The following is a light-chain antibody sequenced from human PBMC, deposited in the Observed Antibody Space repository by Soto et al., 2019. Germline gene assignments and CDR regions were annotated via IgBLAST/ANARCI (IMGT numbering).Light chain of an antibody. V-gene: IGKV1-39*01. J-gene: IGKJ3*01. CDR2: AAS. CDR3: QQSYSTPAFT. Sequence: DIQMTQSPSSLSASVGDRVTITCRASQSISSYLNWYQQKPGKAPKLLIYAASSLQSGVPSRFSGSGSGTDFTLTISRLQPEDFATYYFQQSYSTPAFTFGPGTKVDIK. CDR1: QSISSY.